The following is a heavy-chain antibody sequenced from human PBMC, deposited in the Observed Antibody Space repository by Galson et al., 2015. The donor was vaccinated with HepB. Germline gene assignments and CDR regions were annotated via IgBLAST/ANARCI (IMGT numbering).Heavy chain of an antibody. Sequence: SVKVSCKASGYTFTNYYMHWVRQAPGQGLEWMGIINPSGGSTSYAQKLQGRVTMTRDTSTSTVYMELSSLRSEDTAVYYCARDRVGRFGESFNWYFDLWGRGTLVTVSS. J-gene: IGHJ2*01. CDR1: GYTFTNYY. V-gene: IGHV1-46*04. CDR3: ARDRVGRFGESFNWYFDL. CDR2: INPSGGST. D-gene: IGHD3-10*01.